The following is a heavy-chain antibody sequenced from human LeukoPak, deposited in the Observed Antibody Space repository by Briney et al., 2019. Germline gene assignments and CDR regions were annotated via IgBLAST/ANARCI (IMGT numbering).Heavy chain of an antibody. CDR3: ARGYYDYVWGSYRYDYYYYMDV. CDR1: GGSISTYY. CDR2: IYYSGST. V-gene: IGHV4-59*01. Sequence: PSETLSLTCTVSGGSISTYYWTWIRQPPGKGLEWIGHIYYSGSTNYNPSLKSRVTISVDTSKNQFSLKLSSVTAADTAVYYCARGYYDYVWGSYRYDYYYYMDVWGKGTTVTVSS. D-gene: IGHD3-16*02. J-gene: IGHJ6*03.